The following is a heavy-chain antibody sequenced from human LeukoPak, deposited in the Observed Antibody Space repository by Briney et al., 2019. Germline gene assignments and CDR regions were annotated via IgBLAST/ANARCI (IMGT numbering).Heavy chain of an antibody. Sequence: SVKVSCKASGGTFSSYAISWVRQAPGQGLEWMGRIIPIFGTANYAQKFQGRVTITTDESTSTAYMELSSLRSEDTAVYYCASRGIAAAGPLFDYWGQGTLVTLSS. CDR1: GGTFSSYA. D-gene: IGHD6-13*01. CDR3: ASRGIAAAGPLFDY. CDR2: IIPIFGTA. V-gene: IGHV1-69*05. J-gene: IGHJ4*02.